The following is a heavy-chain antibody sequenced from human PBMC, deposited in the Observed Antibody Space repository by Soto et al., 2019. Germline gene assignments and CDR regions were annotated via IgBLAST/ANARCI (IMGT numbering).Heavy chain of an antibody. J-gene: IGHJ3*02. Sequence: GGSLRLSCAASGFTFSSYAMSWVRQAPGKGLEWVSAIIGGGGSTYYADSVKGRFTISRGNSKNTLYLQMNSLRAEDTAVYYCANDLYLLSGDYYNEAADAFDIWGQGTMVTGSS. V-gene: IGHV3-23*01. CDR2: IIGGGGST. CDR3: ANDLYLLSGDYYNEAADAFDI. D-gene: IGHD3-22*01. CDR1: GFTFSSYA.